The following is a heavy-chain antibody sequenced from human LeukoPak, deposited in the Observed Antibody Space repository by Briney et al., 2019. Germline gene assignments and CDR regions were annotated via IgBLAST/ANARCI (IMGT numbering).Heavy chain of an antibody. Sequence: GGSLRLSCAASGFTFSSYSMNWVRQAPGKGLEWISYISSSSSTIYYADSVKGRFTISRDDAKNSLYLQMNSLRAEDTAVYYCAREDYDSSAFDIWGQGTMVTVSS. V-gene: IGHV3-48*04. CDR2: ISSSSSTI. J-gene: IGHJ3*02. CDR3: AREDYDSSAFDI. D-gene: IGHD3-22*01. CDR1: GFTFSSYS.